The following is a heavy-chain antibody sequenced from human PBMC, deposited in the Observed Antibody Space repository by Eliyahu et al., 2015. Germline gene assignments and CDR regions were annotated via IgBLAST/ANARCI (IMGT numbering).Heavy chain of an antibody. J-gene: IGHJ4*02. D-gene: IGHD5-18*01. CDR1: GFTFSTNY. V-gene: IGHV3-53*01. CDR2: IYSGGTT. CDR3: AREGYSFNSY. Sequence: EVQLVESGGGLIQPGGSLRLXXAASGFTFSTNYMSWVRQAPGKGLEWVSIIYSGGTTYYADSVKGRFTISRDNSKNTVHLHMNSLRAEDTAIYYCAREGYSFNSYWGQGTLVTVSS.